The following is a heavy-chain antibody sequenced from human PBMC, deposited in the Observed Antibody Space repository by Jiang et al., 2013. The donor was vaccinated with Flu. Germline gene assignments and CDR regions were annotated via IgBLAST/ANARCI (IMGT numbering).Heavy chain of an antibody. CDR2: ISYDGSNK. Sequence: QLLESGGGVVQPGRSLRLSCAASGFTFSSYAMHWVRQAPGKGLEWVAVISYDGSNKYYADSVKGRFTISRDNSKNTLYLQMNSLRAEDTAVYYCARGTLRYCSGGSCYPGDYWGQGTLVTVSS. D-gene: IGHD2-15*01. CDR3: ARGTLRYCSGGSCYPGDY. J-gene: IGHJ4*02. V-gene: IGHV3-30*01. CDR1: GFTFSSYA.